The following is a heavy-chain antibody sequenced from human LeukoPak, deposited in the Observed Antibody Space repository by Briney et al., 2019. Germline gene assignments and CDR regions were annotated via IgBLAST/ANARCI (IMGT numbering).Heavy chain of an antibody. CDR1: GFTFSSYA. J-gene: IGHJ4*02. CDR2: ISGSGGNT. CDR3: AKDGRSDGYSWGYFDY. D-gene: IGHD5-18*01. V-gene: IGHV3-23*01. Sequence: GGSLRLSCAASGFTFSSYAMSWVRQAPGKGLEWVSAISGSGGNTYYADSVKGRFTISRDNSKNTLYLQMNSLRAEDTAVYYCAKDGRSDGYSWGYFDYWGQGTLVTVSS.